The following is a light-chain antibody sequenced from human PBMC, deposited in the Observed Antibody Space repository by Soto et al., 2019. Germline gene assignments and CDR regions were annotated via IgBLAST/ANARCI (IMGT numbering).Light chain of an antibody. V-gene: IGKV1-5*03. J-gene: IGKJ1*01. Sequence: DIQMTQSPSTLSASVGDRVTITCRASQSISSWLAWYQQKPGQAPKLLIYKASTLQSGFPSRFSGSGSGTEFTLAISSLQPDDSATYYCQQYNDNWTFGQGTKV. CDR2: KAS. CDR3: QQYNDNWT. CDR1: QSISSW.